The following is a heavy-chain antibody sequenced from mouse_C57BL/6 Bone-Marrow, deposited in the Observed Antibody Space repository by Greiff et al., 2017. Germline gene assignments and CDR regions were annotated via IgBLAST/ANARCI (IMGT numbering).Heavy chain of an antibody. CDR3: ARTTTVVATNYFDY. CDR1: GFTFSSYG. J-gene: IGHJ2*01. Sequence: EVQLVESGGDLVKPGGSLKLSCAASGFTFSSYGMSWVRQTPDKRLEWVATISSGGSYTYYPDSVKGQFTISRDNAKNTLYLQMSSLKSEDTAMYYCARTTTVVATNYFDYWGQGTTLTVSS. D-gene: IGHD1-1*01. V-gene: IGHV5-6*01. CDR2: ISSGGSYT.